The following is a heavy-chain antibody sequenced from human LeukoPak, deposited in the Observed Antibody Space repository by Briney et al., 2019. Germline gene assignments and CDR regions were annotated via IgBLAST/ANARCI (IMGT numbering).Heavy chain of an antibody. CDR2: IYHSGST. J-gene: IGHJ3*02. V-gene: IGHV4-38-2*01. CDR1: GYSISSGYY. Sequence: PSETLSLTCAVSGYSISSGYYWGWIRQPPGKGLEWIGSIYHSGSTYYNPSLKSRVTTSVDTSKNQFSLKLSSVTAADTAVYYCARRVEMDIWGQGTMVTVSS. CDR3: ARRVEMDI. D-gene: IGHD5-24*01.